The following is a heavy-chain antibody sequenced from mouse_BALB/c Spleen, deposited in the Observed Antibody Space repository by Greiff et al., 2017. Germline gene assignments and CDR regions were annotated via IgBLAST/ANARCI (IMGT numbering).Heavy chain of an antibody. D-gene: IGHD1-2*01. CDR3: ARRDGYEDYFDY. Sequence: VHLVESGPGLVQPSQSLSITCTVSGFSLTSYGVHWVRQSPGKGLEWLGVIWSGGSTDYNAAFISRLSISKDNSKSQVFFKMNSLQANDTAIYYCARRDGYEDYFDYWGQGTTLTVSS. CDR1: GFSLTSYG. V-gene: IGHV2-2*02. J-gene: IGHJ2*01. CDR2: IWSGGST.